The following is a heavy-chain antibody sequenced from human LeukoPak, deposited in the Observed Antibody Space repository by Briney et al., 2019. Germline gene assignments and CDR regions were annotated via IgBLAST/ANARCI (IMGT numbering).Heavy chain of an antibody. Sequence: SGPTLVKPTQTLTLTCNFSGFSLNTFGMSVGWVRQPPGEALEWLAVVYWNDNKHYSPSLESRLTITKDTSRNQVVLTVTNMDPVDTATYYCARGGPPFDYWGQGTLVTVSS. CDR1: GFSLNTFGMS. CDR2: VYWNDNK. J-gene: IGHJ4*02. V-gene: IGHV2-5*01. D-gene: IGHD3-10*01. CDR3: ARGGPPFDY.